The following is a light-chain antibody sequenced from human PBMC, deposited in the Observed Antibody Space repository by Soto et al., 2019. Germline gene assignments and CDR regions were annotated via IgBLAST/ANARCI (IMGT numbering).Light chain of an antibody. CDR2: DAS. CDR1: QSISTY. CDR3: QQSDSTPYI. J-gene: IGKJ2*01. V-gene: IGKV1-39*01. Sequence: DIQMTQSPSSLSASVGDRVTITCRASQSISTYLNWYQQKPGKAPKVLISDASSLQSGVPSRFSGSGSGTEFTLRISSLQPKDFATYYCQQSDSTPYIFGQGTKLEIK.